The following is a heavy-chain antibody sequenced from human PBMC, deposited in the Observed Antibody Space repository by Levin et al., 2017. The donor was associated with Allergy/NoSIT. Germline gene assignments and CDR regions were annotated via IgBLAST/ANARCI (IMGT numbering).Heavy chain of an antibody. J-gene: IGHJ4*02. D-gene: IGHD6-19*01. CDR3: ARVGFDSSAWYRVDY. Sequence: GESLKISCAASGFTFSSYWMTWVRQAPGKGLEWVANIKQDGSEKYYVDSVKGRFTISRDNAKNSLYLQMNSLRAEDTAVYYCARVGFDSSAWYRVDYWGQGTLVTVSS. CDR1: GFTFSSYW. CDR2: IKQDGSEK. V-gene: IGHV3-7*01.